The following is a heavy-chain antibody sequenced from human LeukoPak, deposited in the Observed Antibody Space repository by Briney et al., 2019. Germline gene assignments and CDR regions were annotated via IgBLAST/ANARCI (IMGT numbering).Heavy chain of an antibody. D-gene: IGHD3-10*01. Sequence: GESLKISCKGSGYSFTSYWIGWVRQMPGKGLEWMGIIYPGDSDTRYSLSFQGQVTISADKSISTAYLQWSSLKASDTAMYYCARHPRIWFGELLPFDYWGQGTLVTVSS. CDR3: ARHPRIWFGELLPFDY. CDR1: GYSFTSYW. CDR2: IYPGDSDT. J-gene: IGHJ4*02. V-gene: IGHV5-51*01.